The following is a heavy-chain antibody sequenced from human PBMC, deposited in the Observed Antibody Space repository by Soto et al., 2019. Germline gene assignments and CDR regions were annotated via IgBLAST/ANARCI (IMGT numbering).Heavy chain of an antibody. D-gene: IGHD2-2*01. Sequence: GESLKISFKGSGYSFTSYWIGWVRQMPGKGLEWMGIIYPGDSDTRYSPSFQGQVTISADKSISTAYLQWSSLKASDTAMYYCARVLGYCSSTSCYLEENWFDPWGQGTLVTVSS. CDR2: IYPGDSDT. CDR3: ARVLGYCSSTSCYLEENWFDP. J-gene: IGHJ5*02. V-gene: IGHV5-51*01. CDR1: GYSFTSYW.